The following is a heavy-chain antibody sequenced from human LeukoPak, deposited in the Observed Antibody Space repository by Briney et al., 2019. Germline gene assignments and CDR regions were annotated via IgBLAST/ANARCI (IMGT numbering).Heavy chain of an antibody. D-gene: IGHD6-13*01. V-gene: IGHV4-4*09. CDR3: ARGGSSSWYGY. Sequence: SETLSLTCAVSTDSFSSHYWSWIRQPPGKGLEWIGYIYTSGSTNYNPSLKSRVTISVDTSKNQFSLKLSSVTAADTAVYYCARGGSSSWYGYWGQGTLVTVSS. CDR1: TDSFSSHY. J-gene: IGHJ4*02. CDR2: IYTSGST.